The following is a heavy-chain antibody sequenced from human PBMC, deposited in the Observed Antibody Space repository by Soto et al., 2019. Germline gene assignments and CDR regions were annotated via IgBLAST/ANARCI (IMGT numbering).Heavy chain of an antibody. V-gene: IGHV3-7*01. D-gene: IGHD4-4*01. CDR2: IKQDGSEK. CDR1: GGTFSRFW. J-gene: IGHJ6*03. Sequence: GGSRRLSCAASGGTFSRFWMSGGRQAPGEGLEWVANIKQDGSEKYYVDSVKGRFTISRDNAKNSLYLQMNSLRAEDTAVYYCAKRRATVTSYYYYYMDVWGQGTTVTAP. CDR3: AKRRATVTSYYYYYMDV.